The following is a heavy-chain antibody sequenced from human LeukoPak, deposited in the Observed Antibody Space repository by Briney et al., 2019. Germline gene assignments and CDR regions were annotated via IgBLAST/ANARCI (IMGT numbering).Heavy chain of an antibody. V-gene: IGHV4-61*01. CDR3: ARTTSGWYYFDY. CDR2: IFYSGAT. J-gene: IGHJ4*02. CDR1: GVSVSSGIYY. Sequence: SETLSLTCTVSGVSVSSGIYYWSWIRQPPGKGLEWLGYIFYSGATNYNPALKRRATISVDTSKNEFSLKVTSLTAADTAVYYCARTTSGWYYFDYWGQGNLVTVSS. D-gene: IGHD6-19*01.